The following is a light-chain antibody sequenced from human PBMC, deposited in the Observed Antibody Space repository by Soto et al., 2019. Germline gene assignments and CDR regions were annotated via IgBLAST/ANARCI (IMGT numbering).Light chain of an antibody. CDR2: TAS. CDR1: RDIGDR. Sequence: DIQMTQSPSSVSASFGDRVTITLRASRDIGDRLAWFRHKPGKAPQLLIQTASTLVRETPSRFSGSGSGTDFLLTINNLQPEDFATYYCLQASTFPRTFGQGTKVDI. CDR3: LQASTFPRT. J-gene: IGKJ1*01. V-gene: IGKV1-12*01.